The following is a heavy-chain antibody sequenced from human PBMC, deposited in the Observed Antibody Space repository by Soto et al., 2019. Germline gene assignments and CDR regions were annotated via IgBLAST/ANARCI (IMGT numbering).Heavy chain of an antibody. CDR3: AKGSASSSPYYFDS. CDR2: INDNGAST. CDR1: GFSFTRHA. V-gene: IGHV3-23*01. Sequence: VGSLRLSCAASGFSFTRHAMSWVRQAPGRGLEWVSAINDNGASTWYADSVKGRFTISRDNSKNTLYLQMNSLRADETAFYYCAKGSASSSPYYFDSWGQGTLVTVS. J-gene: IGHJ4*02.